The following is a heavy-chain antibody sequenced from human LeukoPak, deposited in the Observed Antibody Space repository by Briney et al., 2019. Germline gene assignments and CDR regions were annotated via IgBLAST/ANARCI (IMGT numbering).Heavy chain of an antibody. CDR2: ISDSGRGT. CDR1: GFMFSDFA. Sequence: PGGSLRLSCVASGFMFSDFAMSWVRQAPGKGLEWVSGISDSGRGTYYRDSVKGRCIISRDNSKKTVYLQMNSLRAEDTALYYCAKGNWDKLEVFDYRGKGILVTVSS. J-gene: IGHJ4*02. CDR3: AKGNWDKLEVFDY. D-gene: IGHD1/OR15-1a*01. V-gene: IGHV3-23*01.